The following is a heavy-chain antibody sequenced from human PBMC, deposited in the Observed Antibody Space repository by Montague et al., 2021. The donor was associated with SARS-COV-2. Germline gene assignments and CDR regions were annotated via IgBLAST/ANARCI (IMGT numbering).Heavy chain of an antibody. Sequence: SETLSLTCAVYGGSFSGYYWSWIRQPPGKVLEWIGEINHSGSTNYNPSLKSRVTISVDTSKNQFSLKLSSVTAADTALYYCARVRYYGSGTSLGMDVWGQGTTVTVSS. CDR3: ARVRYYGSGTSLGMDV. CDR1: GGSFSGYY. J-gene: IGHJ6*02. D-gene: IGHD3-10*01. CDR2: INHSGST. V-gene: IGHV4-34*01.